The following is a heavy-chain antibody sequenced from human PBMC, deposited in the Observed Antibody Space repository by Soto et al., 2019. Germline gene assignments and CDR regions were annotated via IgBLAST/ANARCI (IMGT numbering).Heavy chain of an antibody. Sequence: GASVKVSCKASGYTFTGYYMHWVRQAPGQGLEWMGWINPNSGDTKYAQKLQDRVTMTRDTSISSAYMELSSLRSDDTAVYYCAKSGQAFDVWGQGTTVTVSS. J-gene: IGHJ6*02. CDR1: GYTFTGYY. V-gene: IGHV1-2*02. CDR3: AKSGQAFDV. D-gene: IGHD5-12*01. CDR2: INPNSGDT.